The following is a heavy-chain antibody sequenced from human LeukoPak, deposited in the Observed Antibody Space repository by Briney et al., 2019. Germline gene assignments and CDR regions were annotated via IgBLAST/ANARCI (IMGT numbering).Heavy chain of an antibody. CDR2: ITGSGGRT. CDR3: AKDPNGDYIGTFDI. J-gene: IGHJ3*02. Sequence: GGSLRLSCATSQFKFNNYGMTWVRQAPGKGLEWVSSITGSGGRTQYADSVQGRFTISRDNSRNTLYLQMNSLRAEDTAVYYCAKDPNGDYIGTFDIWGQGTKVTVSS. CDR1: QFKFNNYG. D-gene: IGHD4-17*01. V-gene: IGHV3-23*01.